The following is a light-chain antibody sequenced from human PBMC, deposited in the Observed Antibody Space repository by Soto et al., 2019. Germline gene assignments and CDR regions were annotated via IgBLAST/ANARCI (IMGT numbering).Light chain of an antibody. J-gene: IGLJ2*01. CDR2: EVT. CDR1: SRDIGNYNY. V-gene: IGLV2-14*01. Sequence: QSALTQPASVSGSPGQSITISCTGTSRDIGNYNYVSWYQHHPGKAPKLIIYEVTDRPSGVSNRFSASKSGNTASLTIPGLQAEDEADYYCSSYTTTTTVIFGGGTQLTVL. CDR3: SSYTTTTTVI.